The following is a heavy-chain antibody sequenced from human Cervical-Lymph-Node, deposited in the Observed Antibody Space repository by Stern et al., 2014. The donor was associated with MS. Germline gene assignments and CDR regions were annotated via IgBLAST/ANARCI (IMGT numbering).Heavy chain of an antibody. CDR2: IAPVFNSA. CDR3: AREVGSLAMDV. V-gene: IGHV1-69*06. Sequence: QVQLVQSGAEVKKPGSSVRVSCKASGDTFTDYAISWVRQSPGKGLEWKGRIAPVFNSADYAQKYEGRLTITENKSKSTAYMELSSLTSEDTAVYYCAREVGSLAMDVWGQGTTVTVSS. J-gene: IGHJ6*01. CDR1: GDTFTDYA. D-gene: IGHD1-1*01.